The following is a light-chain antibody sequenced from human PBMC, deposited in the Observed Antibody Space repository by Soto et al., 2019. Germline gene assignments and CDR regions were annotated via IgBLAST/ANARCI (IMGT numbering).Light chain of an antibody. J-gene: IGKJ1*01. CDR1: QSVSSN. CDR2: GAS. CDR3: HQYNNGARGT. Sequence: EMVMTHSPATLSVSPGERATLSCRASQSVSSNLAWYQQKPGQAPRLLIYGASTRATGIPARFSGSGSGTEFTVTVSSVQSEDFAVSDCHQYNNGARGTVGQGTEVDIK. V-gene: IGKV3-15*01.